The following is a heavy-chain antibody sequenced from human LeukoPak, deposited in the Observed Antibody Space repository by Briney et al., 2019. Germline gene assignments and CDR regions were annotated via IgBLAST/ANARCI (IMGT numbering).Heavy chain of an antibody. D-gene: IGHD6-19*01. CDR3: AKDNRRHYTSGPNPDSLH. J-gene: IGHJ4*02. V-gene: IGHV3-9*01. CDR1: GFIFNNYA. CDR2: ISWNSGSI. Sequence: GRSLRLSCAGSGFIFNNYAMHWVRQPPGKGLEWVSGISWNSGSIDYADSVKGRFTISRDNAKNSLYLQMNSLRVEDTAFYYCAKDNRRHYTSGPNPDSLHWGQGALVSVSS.